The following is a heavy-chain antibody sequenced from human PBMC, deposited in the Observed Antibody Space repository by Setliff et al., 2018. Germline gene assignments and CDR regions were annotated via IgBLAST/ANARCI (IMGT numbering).Heavy chain of an antibody. V-gene: IGHV1-2*02. Sequence: ASVKVSCKASGYTFTSFFHQWVRQAPGQGLEWLGWINSNSGSTTYAQKFQGRVTMTRDTSINTVYMELKTLTSDDSAVYYCAREVPGYSGALDFWGRGTLVTVSS. J-gene: IGHJ5*01. D-gene: IGHD5-12*01. CDR1: GYTFTSFF. CDR2: INSNSGST. CDR3: AREVPGYSGALDF.